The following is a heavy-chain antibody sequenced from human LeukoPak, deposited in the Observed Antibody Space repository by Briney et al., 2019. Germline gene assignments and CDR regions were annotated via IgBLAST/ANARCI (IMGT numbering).Heavy chain of an antibody. CDR1: GFTFSTYS. V-gene: IGHV3-48*01. Sequence: GGSLRLSCAASGFTFSTYSMNWVRQAPGKGLEWISYISGSGTTIYYADSVKGRFIISRDNAKNSLYLQMNSLSAADTAVYYCAKDLSYSSGWYGFDYWGQGTLVTVSS. CDR3: AKDLSYSSGWYGFDY. CDR2: ISGSGTTI. J-gene: IGHJ4*02. D-gene: IGHD6-19*01.